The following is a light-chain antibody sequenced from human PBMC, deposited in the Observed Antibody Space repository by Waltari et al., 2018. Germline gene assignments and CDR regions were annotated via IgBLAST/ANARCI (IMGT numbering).Light chain of an antibody. Sequence: DVVMTQSPLSLAVTLGQPASISCWSSHSLVQSDGNTFLNLFHQRPGQSPRRLIYKVSNRESGVPDRFSGSGSGTDFTLKISRVEAEDVGIYYCLQSSQWPYAFGQGTKLEIK. CDR1: HSLVQSDGNTF. V-gene: IGKV2-30*02. J-gene: IGKJ2*01. CDR3: LQSSQWPYA. CDR2: KVS.